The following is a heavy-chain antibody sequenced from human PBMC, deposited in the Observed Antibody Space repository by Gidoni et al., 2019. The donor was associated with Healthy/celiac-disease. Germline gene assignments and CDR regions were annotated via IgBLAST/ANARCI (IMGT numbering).Heavy chain of an antibody. D-gene: IGHD2-2*01. Sequence: QLQLQQSRPGLVMPSESLSLTCPVAGGSISSSSYYWGWLRQHPGKGLEWIGSIYYSGSTDDNPSLKRRVTISVDTSKNQFSLKLSSVTAADTAVYYCASWDCSSTSCYGYDAFDIWGQGTMVTVSS. CDR1: GGSISSSSYY. J-gene: IGHJ3*02. CDR2: IYYSGST. CDR3: ASWDCSSTSCYGYDAFDI. V-gene: IGHV4-39*01.